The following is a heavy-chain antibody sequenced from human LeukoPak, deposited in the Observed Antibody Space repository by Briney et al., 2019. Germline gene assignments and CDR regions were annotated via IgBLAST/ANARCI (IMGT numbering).Heavy chain of an antibody. CDR3: ARGTTVLPVDY. CDR2: IHFSGST. CDR1: GGSIGSSSYY. Sequence: PSETLSLTCTVSGGSIGSSSYYWGWIRQPPGKGLEWIGYIHFSGSTYYNPSLKSRVTISVDTSKNQFSLKLSSVTAADTAVYYCARGTTVLPVDYWGQGTLVTVSS. V-gene: IGHV4-39*07. D-gene: IGHD4-17*01. J-gene: IGHJ4*02.